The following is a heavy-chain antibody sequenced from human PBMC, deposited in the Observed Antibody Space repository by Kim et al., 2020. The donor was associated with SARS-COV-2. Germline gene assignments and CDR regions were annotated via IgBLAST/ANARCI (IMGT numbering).Heavy chain of an antibody. J-gene: IGHJ5*02. D-gene: IGHD3-10*01. CDR2: ISHSGST. CDR3: ASPRSKRFDP. Sequence: SETLSLTCAVYGVSLSDYYWSWIRQPPGKGLEWIGQISHSGSTNYNPSLKSRVTISADTSKNEFSLKLSSVTAADTAVYYCASPRSKRFDPWGQGTLVTV. V-gene: IGHV4-34*01. CDR1: GVSLSDYY.